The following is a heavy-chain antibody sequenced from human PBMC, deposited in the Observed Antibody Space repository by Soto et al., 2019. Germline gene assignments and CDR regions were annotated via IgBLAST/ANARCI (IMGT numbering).Heavy chain of an antibody. CDR3: ARDRGYDAHDYYYNAMDV. Sequence: GGSLRLSCISSGFTFRTYTMNWVRQAPGKGLEWVSGIRGFSPYTFYAESVRGRFTISRDNAKNSLFLQMDSLRAEDTAVYYCARDRGYDAHDYYYNAMDVWGQGTTVTVSS. V-gene: IGHV3-21*01. CDR2: IRGFSPYT. J-gene: IGHJ6*02. CDR1: GFTFRTYT. D-gene: IGHD3-10*01.